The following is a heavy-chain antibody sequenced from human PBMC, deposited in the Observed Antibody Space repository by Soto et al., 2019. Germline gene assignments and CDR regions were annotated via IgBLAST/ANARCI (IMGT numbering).Heavy chain of an antibody. CDR3: ARTPYLLVPPRRYYFDY. Sequence: QVQLVQSGAEVKKPGASVKVSCKASGYTFTSYDINWVRQATGQGLEWMGWMNTNSGNTGYAHKVQGRVTMTRTTSISTAYMELSSLRSEDTAVYYCARTPYLLVPPRRYYFDYWGQGTLVTVSS. CDR2: MNTNSGNT. V-gene: IGHV1-8*01. J-gene: IGHJ4*02. D-gene: IGHD6-13*01. CDR1: GYTFTSYD.